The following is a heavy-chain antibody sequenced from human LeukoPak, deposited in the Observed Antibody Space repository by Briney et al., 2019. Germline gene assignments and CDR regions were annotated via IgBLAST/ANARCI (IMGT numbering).Heavy chain of an antibody. J-gene: IGHJ4*02. D-gene: IGHD1-26*01. V-gene: IGHV3-7*04. CDR3: ARDRYSGSPDY. Sequence: PGGSLRLSCAASGFTFSNYWMSWVRQAPGKGLEWVANIKQDGSEKYYVDPVKGRFTISRDNANNSLSLQMSSLRAEDTAVYYCARDRYSGSPDYWGQGTLVTVSS. CDR2: IKQDGSEK. CDR1: GFTFSNYW.